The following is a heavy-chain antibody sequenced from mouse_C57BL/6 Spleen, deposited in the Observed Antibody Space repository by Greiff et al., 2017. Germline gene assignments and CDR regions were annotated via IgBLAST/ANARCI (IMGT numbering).Heavy chain of an antibody. CDR3: ARPGSGHAWFAY. CDR2: IHPNSGST. Sequence: QVQLQQPGAELVKPGASVKLSCKASGYTFTSYWMHWVKQRPGQGLEWIGMIHPNSGSTNYNEKFKSKATLTVDKSSSTAYMQLSSLTAEDSAVYDCARPGSGHAWFAYWGQGTLVTVSA. CDR1: GYTFTSYW. J-gene: IGHJ3*01. V-gene: IGHV1-64*01. D-gene: IGHD1-1*01.